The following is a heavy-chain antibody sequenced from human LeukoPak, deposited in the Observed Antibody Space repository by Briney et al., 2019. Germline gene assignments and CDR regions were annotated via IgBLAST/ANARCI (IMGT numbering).Heavy chain of an antibody. CDR3: ARDPNGDYIGAFDV. Sequence: GESLRLSCTASGFTFSAYAMMWVRQAPGKGPEWVSAIRGGGGSAFYADSVKGRFTISRDNSKYTLFLQMNSLRAEDTAVYYCARDPNGDYIGAFDVWGPGTMVTVSS. CDR1: GFTFSAYA. CDR2: IRGGGGSA. D-gene: IGHD4-17*01. V-gene: IGHV3-23*01. J-gene: IGHJ3*01.